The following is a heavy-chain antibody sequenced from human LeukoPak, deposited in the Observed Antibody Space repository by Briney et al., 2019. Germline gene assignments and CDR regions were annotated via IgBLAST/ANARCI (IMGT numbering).Heavy chain of an antibody. J-gene: IGHJ6*03. CDR3: ARRTSLYYMDV. Sequence: PSESLSLTCTVSGGYISSSRYYSGWIRQPPGKGLEWIGSIYYSGNTYYNPSLKSRVTIYVDTSKNQFSLKLSSVTAADTGVFHCARRTSLYYMDVRVKRTTVTVSS. CDR2: IYYSGNT. CDR1: GGYISSSRYY. D-gene: IGHD2-2*01. V-gene: IGHV4-39*01.